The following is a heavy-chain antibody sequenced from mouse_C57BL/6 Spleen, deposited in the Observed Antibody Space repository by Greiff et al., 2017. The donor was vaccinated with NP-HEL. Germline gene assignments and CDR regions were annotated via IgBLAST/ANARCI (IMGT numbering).Heavy chain of an antibody. CDR2: IWTGGGT. CDR3: ARGSFDGYYGVDY. V-gene: IGHV2-9-1*01. J-gene: IGHJ2*01. D-gene: IGHD2-3*01. Sequence: QVQLKESGPGLVAPSQSLSITCTVSGFSLTSYAISWVRQPPGKGLEWLVVIWTGGGTNYNSALKSRLSISKDNSKSQVFLKMNSLQTDDTARYYCARGSFDGYYGVDYWGQGTTLTVSS. CDR1: GFSLTSYA.